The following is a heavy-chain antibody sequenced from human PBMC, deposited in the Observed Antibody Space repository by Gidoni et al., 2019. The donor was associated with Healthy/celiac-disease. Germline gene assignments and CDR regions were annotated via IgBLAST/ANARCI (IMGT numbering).Heavy chain of an antibody. CDR1: GGSISSSRYY. CDR2: ISYSGSH. V-gene: IGHV4-39*01. Sequence: GKPSETLSLTCTVAGGSISSSRYYWGWIRQPPGKGLEWIGSISYSGSHGYNPSLKSRFTISVDTSKHQFSLKLSSVTSADTAVYYCARQVVAATPPDYWGQGTLVTVSS. CDR3: ARQVVAATPPDY. J-gene: IGHJ4*02. D-gene: IGHD2-15*01.